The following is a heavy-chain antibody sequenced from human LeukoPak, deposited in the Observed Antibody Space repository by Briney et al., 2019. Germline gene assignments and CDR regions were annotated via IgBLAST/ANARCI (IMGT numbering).Heavy chain of an antibody. D-gene: IGHD6-19*01. CDR3: AKGGRGAVAVNFDY. CDR2: TSSDLNVK. Sequence: GGSLRLSCAASGFTFRNYVIHWVRQAPGKGLEWVAVTSSDLNVKLYADSVKGRFTISRDNSKNTLYLQMNSLRAEDTAVYYCAKGGRGAVAVNFDYWGQGTLVTVS. V-gene: IGHV3-30*18. J-gene: IGHJ4*02. CDR1: GFTFRNYV.